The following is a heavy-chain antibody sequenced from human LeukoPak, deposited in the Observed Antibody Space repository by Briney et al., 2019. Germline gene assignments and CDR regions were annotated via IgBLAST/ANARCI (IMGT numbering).Heavy chain of an antibody. Sequence: PGGSLRLSCDASGFSFSTYSMTWLRQAPGKGLEWVAVISYDGSNKYYADSVKGRFTISRDNSKNTLYLQMNSLRAEDTAVYYCAKDGRSGWYGAYYYYGMDVWGQGTTVTVSS. CDR2: ISYDGSNK. V-gene: IGHV3-30*18. CDR3: AKDGRSGWYGAYYYYGMDV. CDR1: GFSFSTYS. J-gene: IGHJ6*02. D-gene: IGHD6-19*01.